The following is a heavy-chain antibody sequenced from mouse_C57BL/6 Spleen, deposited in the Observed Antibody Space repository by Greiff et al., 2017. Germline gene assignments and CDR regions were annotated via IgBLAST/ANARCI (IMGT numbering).Heavy chain of an antibody. CDR2: ISDGGSYT. CDR3: AREGDYGSSSYFDY. J-gene: IGHJ2*01. Sequence: EVKLMESGGGLVKPGGSLKLSCAASGFTFSSYAMSWVRQTPEKRLEWVATISDGGSYTYYPDNVKGRFTISRDNAKNNLYLQMSHLKSEDTAMYYCAREGDYGSSSYFDYWGQGTTLTVSS. CDR1: GFTFSSYA. D-gene: IGHD1-1*01. V-gene: IGHV5-4*01.